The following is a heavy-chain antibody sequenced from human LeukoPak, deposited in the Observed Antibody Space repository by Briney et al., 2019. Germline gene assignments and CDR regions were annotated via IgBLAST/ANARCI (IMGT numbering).Heavy chain of an antibody. CDR3: ARNSSVWFFDY. Sequence: SETLSLTCDVSGDSISSGYYWGWIRQPPGKGLEWIGSIYHSGSTTYNPSLKSRVTISADTSKNQFSLKVRSVTAADTAVYYCARNSSVWFFDYWGQGTLVTVAS. V-gene: IGHV4-38-2*01. CDR2: IYHSGST. CDR1: GDSISSGYY. J-gene: IGHJ4*02. D-gene: IGHD6-19*01.